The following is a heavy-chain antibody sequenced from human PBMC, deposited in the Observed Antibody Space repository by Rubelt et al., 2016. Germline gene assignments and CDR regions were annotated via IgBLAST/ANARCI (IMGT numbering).Heavy chain of an antibody. Sequence: GDSVSSNSAAWNWIRQSPSRGLEWLGRTYYRSKWYNDYAVSVKSRITINPDTSKNQFSLQLNSVTPEDTAVYYCARDRLCPAELAPLRGVVYYGMDVWGQGTTVTVSS. CDR3: ARDRLCPAELAPLRGVVYYGMDV. CDR2: TYYRSKWYN. D-gene: IGHD1-26*01. J-gene: IGHJ6*02. V-gene: IGHV6-1*01. CDR1: GDSVSSNSAA.